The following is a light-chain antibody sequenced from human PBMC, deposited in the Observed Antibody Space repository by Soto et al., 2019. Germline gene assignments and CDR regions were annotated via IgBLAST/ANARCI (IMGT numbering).Light chain of an antibody. CDR3: QQYNSYSWT. J-gene: IGKJ1*01. CDR1: QSISSW. Sequence: DIQMTQSPSTLSASVGARVTITCRASQSISSWLAWYQQKPGKAPKLLIYKASSLESGVPSRFSGSGAGTEFTLTISSLQPDDFATDYCQQYNSYSWTFGQGTKVDIK. CDR2: KAS. V-gene: IGKV1-5*03.